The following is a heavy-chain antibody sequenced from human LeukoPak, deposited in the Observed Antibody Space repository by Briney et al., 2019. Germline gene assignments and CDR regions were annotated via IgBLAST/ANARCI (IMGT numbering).Heavy chain of an antibody. CDR1: GYSFTTYY. Sequence: ASVTVSCKASGYSFTTYYMHWVRQAPGQGLEWMGTINLRDKTTSYAQKFQGTVTMTRDTSTSTVYMELSSLRSEDTAVYYCARVDDYGGNSVGYWGQGTLVTVSS. CDR2: INLRDKTT. D-gene: IGHD4-23*01. CDR3: ARVDDYGGNSVGY. V-gene: IGHV1-46*01. J-gene: IGHJ4*02.